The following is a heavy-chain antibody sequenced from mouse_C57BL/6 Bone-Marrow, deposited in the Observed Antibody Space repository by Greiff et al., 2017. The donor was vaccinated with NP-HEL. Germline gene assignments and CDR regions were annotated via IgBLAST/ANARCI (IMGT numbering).Heavy chain of an antibody. CDR1: GYAFSSSW. J-gene: IGHJ2*01. Sequence: VQLQQSGPELVKPGASVKISCKASGYAFSSSWMNWVKQRPGKGLEWIGRIYPGDGDTNYNGKFKGKASLTADKSSSTAYMQLSSLTSEDSAVYFCARRITTVVDYFDYWGQGTTLTVSS. V-gene: IGHV1-82*01. CDR3: ARRITTVVDYFDY. D-gene: IGHD1-1*01. CDR2: IYPGDGDT.